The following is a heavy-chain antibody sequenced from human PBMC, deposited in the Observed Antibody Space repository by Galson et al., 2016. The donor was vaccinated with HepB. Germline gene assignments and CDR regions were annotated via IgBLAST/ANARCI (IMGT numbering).Heavy chain of an antibody. D-gene: IGHD5-18*01. V-gene: IGHV3-9*01. CDR3: GKDVGTGGYANGYYYGVDV. CDR1: GFNFDDYG. CDR2: ISWNSGSK. J-gene: IGHJ6*02. Sequence: SLRLSCAASGFNFDDYGMHWVRQAPGKGLEWVSGISWNSGSKGYADSVKGRFTISRDNAKKSLYLEMKSLRPEDTAFYYCGKDVGTGGYANGYYYGVDVWGQGTTVTVSS.